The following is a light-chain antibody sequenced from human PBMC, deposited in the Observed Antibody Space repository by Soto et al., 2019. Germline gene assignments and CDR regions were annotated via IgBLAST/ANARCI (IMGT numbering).Light chain of an antibody. CDR3: SSHTTSSALQV. V-gene: IGLV2-14*01. CDR1: ISDFVIYNY. Sequence: ALTQPASVSGSPGQSITISCTGTISDFVIYNYVSWYQQHPGKAPKLMLYGVSNRPSGVSNRFSGSKSGNTASLTISGLQAEDEADYYCSSHTTSSALQVFGTGTKV. CDR2: GVS. J-gene: IGLJ1*01.